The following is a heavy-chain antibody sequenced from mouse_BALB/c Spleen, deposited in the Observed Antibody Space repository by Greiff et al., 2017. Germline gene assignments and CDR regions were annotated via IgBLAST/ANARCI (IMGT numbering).Heavy chain of an antibody. Sequence: EVKLMESGPGLVKPSQSLSLTCSVTGYSITSGYYWNWIRQFPGNKLEWMGYISYDGSNNYNPSLKNRISITRDTSKNQFFLKLNSVTTEDTATYYCARGTTVMDYWGQGTSVTVSS. D-gene: IGHD1-1*01. CDR2: ISYDGSN. V-gene: IGHV3-6*02. CDR1: GYSITSGYY. CDR3: ARGTTVMDY. J-gene: IGHJ4*01.